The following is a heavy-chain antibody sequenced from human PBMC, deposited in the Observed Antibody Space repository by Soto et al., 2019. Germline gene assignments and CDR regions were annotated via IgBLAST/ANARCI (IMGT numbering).Heavy chain of an antibody. D-gene: IGHD1-26*01. J-gene: IGHJ5*02. Sequence: SETLSLTCTVSGGSISSGGYYWSWIRQHPGKGLEWIGYIYYSGSTYYNPSLKSRVTISVDTSKNQFSLKLSSVTAADTAVYYCARDWRSFSGSSYPNWFDPWGQGTLVTVSS. CDR1: GGSISSGGYY. CDR2: IYYSGST. CDR3: ARDWRSFSGSSYPNWFDP. V-gene: IGHV4-31*03.